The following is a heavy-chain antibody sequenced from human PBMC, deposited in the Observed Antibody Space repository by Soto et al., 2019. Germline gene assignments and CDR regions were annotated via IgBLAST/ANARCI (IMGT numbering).Heavy chain of an antibody. Sequence: GGSLRLSCAASGFTFSSYAMSWVRLAPGKGLEWVSGITGSGAITYYTDFVKGRFTISRDNSKNTLYLQMHSLRAEDTAVYYCARDVWETTSMYYGLDVWGLGTTVTVSS. J-gene: IGHJ6*02. V-gene: IGHV3-23*01. CDR3: ARDVWETTSMYYGLDV. CDR1: GFTFSSYA. CDR2: ITGSGAIT. D-gene: IGHD1-26*01.